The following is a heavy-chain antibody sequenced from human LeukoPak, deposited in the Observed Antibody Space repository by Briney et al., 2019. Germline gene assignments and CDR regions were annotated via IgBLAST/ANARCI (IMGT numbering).Heavy chain of an antibody. V-gene: IGHV3-74*01. CDR2: ICPDGTVT. CDR3: VRDFRSADY. CDR1: GFTFSTYC. J-gene: IGHJ4*02. Sequence: GGSLRLSCAASGFTFSTYCMHWVRQAPGKGPMWVSRICPDGTVTNYADSGKARFIISRDNARNTVYLQTNSLRVEDTAVYYCVRDFRSADYWGQGTLVTVSS.